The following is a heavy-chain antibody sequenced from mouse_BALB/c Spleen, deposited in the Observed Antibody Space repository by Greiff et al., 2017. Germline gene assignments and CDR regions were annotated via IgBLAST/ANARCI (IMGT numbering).Heavy chain of an antibody. Sequence: EVQLQQSGPELVKPGASVKISCKASGYTFTDYNMHWVKQSHGKSLEWIGYIYPYNGGTGYNQKFKSKATLTVDNSSSTAYMELRSLTSEDSAVYYCARSDFAYWGQGTLVTVSA. CDR1: GYTFTDYN. J-gene: IGHJ3*01. V-gene: IGHV1S29*02. CDR2: IYPYNGGT. CDR3: ARSDFAY.